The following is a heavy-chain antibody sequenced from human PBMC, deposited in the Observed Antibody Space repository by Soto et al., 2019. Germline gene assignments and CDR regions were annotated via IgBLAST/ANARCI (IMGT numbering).Heavy chain of an antibody. V-gene: IGHV1-46*01. CDR3: ARDPISGRPLKGGFDI. J-gene: IGHJ3*02. D-gene: IGHD1-26*01. Sequence: GVSVKVSCKASGYAFTSHYMHWLRHAPGQGPEWMGIINPSGSSPSYAQKFQGRLTLTSDTSTSTVYMELNSLTSDDTAVYYCARDPISGRPLKGGFDIWGQGTLVTVSS. CDR1: GYAFTSHY. CDR2: INPSGSSP.